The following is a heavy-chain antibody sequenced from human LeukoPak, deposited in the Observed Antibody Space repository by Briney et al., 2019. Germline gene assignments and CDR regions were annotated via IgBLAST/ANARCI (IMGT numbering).Heavy chain of an antibody. CDR2: IIPIIGTA. V-gene: IGHV1-69*05. D-gene: IGHD3-22*01. J-gene: IGHJ4*02. CDR1: GGTFSSYA. CDR3: ASTRSYYDSSGYFPY. Sequence: GASVKVSCKASGGTFSSYAISWVRQAPGQGLEWMGRIIPIIGTANYAQKFQGRVTITTDESTSTAYMELSSLRSEDTAVYYCASTRSYYDSSGYFPYWGQGTLVTVSS.